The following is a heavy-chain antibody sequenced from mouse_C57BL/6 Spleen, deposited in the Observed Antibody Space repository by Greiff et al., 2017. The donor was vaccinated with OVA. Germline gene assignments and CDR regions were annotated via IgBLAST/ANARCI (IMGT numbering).Heavy chain of an antibody. Sequence: EVKLMESGPELVKPGASVKISCKASGYSFTGYYMNWVKQSPEKSLEWIGEINPSTGGTTYNQKFKAKATLTVDKSSSTAYMQLKSLTSEDSAVYYCARSAKFITTVVAAGDFDYWGQGTTLTVSS. CDR3: ARSAKFITTVVAAGDFDY. CDR2: INPSTGGT. V-gene: IGHV1-42*01. J-gene: IGHJ2*01. D-gene: IGHD1-1*01. CDR1: GYSFTGYY.